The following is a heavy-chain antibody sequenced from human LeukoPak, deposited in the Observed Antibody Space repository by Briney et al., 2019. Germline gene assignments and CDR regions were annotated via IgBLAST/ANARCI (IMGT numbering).Heavy chain of an antibody. D-gene: IGHD3-9*01. CDR2: ISGSGSTT. Sequence: PGGSLRLSCAASGFTFSSYDMSWVRQAPGKGLEWVSGISGSGSTTKYADSVKGRFTISRDNSKNTVYLQMNSLRAGDTAIYHCAKGKYSDWSYAFEIWGQGTMITVSS. CDR1: GFTFSSYD. V-gene: IGHV3-23*01. J-gene: IGHJ3*02. CDR3: AKGKYSDWSYAFEI.